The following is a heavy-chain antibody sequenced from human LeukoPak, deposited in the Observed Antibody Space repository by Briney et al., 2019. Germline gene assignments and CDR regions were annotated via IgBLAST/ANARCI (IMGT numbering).Heavy chain of an antibody. CDR2: ISGSGGRT. CDR3: AKAEERGSGWFFAD. D-gene: IGHD6-19*01. V-gene: IGHV3-23*01. J-gene: IGHJ4*02. CDR1: GFTFSSYA. Sequence: GGSLRLSCAASGFTFSSYAMSWVPQAPRKGLEWVSAISGSGGRTYYADSVTGRFTISRDNSKNTLYLQMNSLRAEDTAVYYCAKAEERGSGWFFADWGEGTLVTVS.